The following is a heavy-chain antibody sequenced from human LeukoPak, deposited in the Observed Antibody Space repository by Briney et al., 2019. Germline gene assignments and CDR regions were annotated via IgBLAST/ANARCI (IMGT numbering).Heavy chain of an antibody. CDR3: ARDSFETDIDY. V-gene: IGHV3-7*01. Sequence: GGSLRLSCAVSGFTFSSYWMSWVRQAPGKGLEWVGNIKEDGSEKYYVDSVKGRFTTSRDNAKNSLYLQMNSLRAEDTAVYYCARDSFETDIDYWGQGTLVTVSS. D-gene: IGHD1-14*01. J-gene: IGHJ4*02. CDR1: GFTFSSYW. CDR2: IKEDGSEK.